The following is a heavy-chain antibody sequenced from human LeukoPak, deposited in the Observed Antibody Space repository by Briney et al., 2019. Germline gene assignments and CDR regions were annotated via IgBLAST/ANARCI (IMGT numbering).Heavy chain of an antibody. Sequence: PGGSLRLSCAASGFTFSSYWMSWVRQAPGKGLEWVANIKQGGSEKYYVDSVKGRFTISRDNAKNSLYLQMNSLRAEDTAVYYCARDRPRSYDFWSGPSPYYLDYWGQGTLVTVSS. CDR3: ARDRPRSYDFWSGPSPYYLDY. V-gene: IGHV3-7*01. CDR1: GFTFSSYW. D-gene: IGHD3-3*01. CDR2: IKQGGSEK. J-gene: IGHJ4*02.